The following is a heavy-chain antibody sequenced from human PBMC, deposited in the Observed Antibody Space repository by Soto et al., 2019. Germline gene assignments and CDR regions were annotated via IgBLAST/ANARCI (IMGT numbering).Heavy chain of an antibody. CDR2: VSAYNGNT. Sequence: ASVKVSCKASGYTFTSYGISWVRQAPGQGLEWLGWVSAYNGNTNYGQKLQGRVTMTTDTSTSTAYTEVRNLRSDDTAVYYCARGHEYCSSTSCFLYYLDYWGQGTLVTVSS. CDR1: GYTFTSYG. J-gene: IGHJ4*02. V-gene: IGHV1-18*01. D-gene: IGHD2-2*01. CDR3: ARGHEYCSSTSCFLYYLDY.